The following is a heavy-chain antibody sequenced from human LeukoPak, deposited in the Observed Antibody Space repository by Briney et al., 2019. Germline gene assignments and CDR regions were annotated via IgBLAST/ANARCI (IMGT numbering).Heavy chain of an antibody. D-gene: IGHD6-19*01. Sequence: PGGSLRLSCAASGFTFSDYYMSWIRQAPGRGLEWISCISTSATTIYYANSVKGRFTISRDNAKNSLFLQMNSLRAEDTAIYYCAKGRIAVAPYYGMDVWGRGTTVSVSS. CDR1: GFTFSDYY. CDR2: ISTSATTI. V-gene: IGHV3-11*01. J-gene: IGHJ6*02. CDR3: AKGRIAVAPYYGMDV.